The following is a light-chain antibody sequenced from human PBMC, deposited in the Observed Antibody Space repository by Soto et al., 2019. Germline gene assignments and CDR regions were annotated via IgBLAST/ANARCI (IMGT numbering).Light chain of an antibody. J-gene: IGKJ1*01. Sequence: DIQLTHSPSFLSASVGDRVTITCRASQDISSALAWYQQKPGKAPKLLIYDASALPRGVPSRFSGSGSGTKFTLTIASLQPDDFATYYCQQYETFSGTFGPGTKVDIK. CDR2: DAS. V-gene: IGKV1-9*01. CDR1: QDISSA. CDR3: QQYETFSGT.